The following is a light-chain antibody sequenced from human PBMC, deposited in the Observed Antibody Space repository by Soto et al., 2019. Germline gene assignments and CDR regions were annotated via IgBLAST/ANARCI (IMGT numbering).Light chain of an antibody. V-gene: IGKV3-15*01. CDR1: QSISDT. J-gene: IGKJ1*01. Sequence: EIVMTQSPATLSVSPGGRATLSCRASQSISDTLAWYQQKPGQAPRLLIYGASTRAPGFPARFSGSGSGTDFTLTISSLQSEDFAVYYCQQYNSYPWTFGQGTKVDIK. CDR2: GAS. CDR3: QQYNSYPWT.